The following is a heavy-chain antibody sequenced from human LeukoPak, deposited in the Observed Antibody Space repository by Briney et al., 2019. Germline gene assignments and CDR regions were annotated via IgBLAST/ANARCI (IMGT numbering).Heavy chain of an antibody. Sequence: SETLSLTCTVSGGSLSSSLSSSRYYWGWVRQPPGKRLEWIASIFYSGRTYYSPSLKHRVTISVDTSTNQFSLKMSSVTAADTAIYYCARNSSLRETFDSWGQGTLVTVSS. CDR3: ARNSSLRETFDS. V-gene: IGHV4-39*01. CDR1: GGSLSSSLSSSRYY. D-gene: IGHD1-26*01. CDR2: IFYSGRT. J-gene: IGHJ4*02.